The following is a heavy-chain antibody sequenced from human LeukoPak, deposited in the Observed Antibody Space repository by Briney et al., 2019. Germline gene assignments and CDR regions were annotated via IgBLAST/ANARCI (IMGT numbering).Heavy chain of an antibody. CDR3: ARDRHYDSTV. CDR2: IYYSGST. CDR1: GSSISSGGYY. Sequence: SETLSLTCTVSGSSISSGGYYWSWIRQHPGKGLEWIGYIYYSGSTYYNPSLKSRVTISVDTSKNQFSLKLSSVTAADTAVYYCARDRHYDSTVWGQGTLVTVSS. V-gene: IGHV4-31*03. J-gene: IGHJ4*02. D-gene: IGHD3-22*01.